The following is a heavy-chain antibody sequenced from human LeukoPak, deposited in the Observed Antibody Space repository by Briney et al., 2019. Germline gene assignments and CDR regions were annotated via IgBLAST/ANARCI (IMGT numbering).Heavy chain of an antibody. CDR3: ARDRALLWFGELSTLFDY. J-gene: IGHJ4*02. V-gene: IGHV1-18*01. D-gene: IGHD3-10*01. CDR2: ISAYNGNT. Sequence: GASVKVSCKASGYTFTSYGISWVRQAPGQGLEWMGWISAYNGNTNYAQKLQGRVTMTTDTSTSTAYMELRSLRSDDTAVYYCARDRALLWFGELSTLFDYWGQGTLVTVSS. CDR1: GYTFTSYG.